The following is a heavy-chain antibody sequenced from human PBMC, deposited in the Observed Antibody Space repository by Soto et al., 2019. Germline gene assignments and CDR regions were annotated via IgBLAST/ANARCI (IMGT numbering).Heavy chain of an antibody. D-gene: IGHD2-15*01. J-gene: IGHJ3*01. CDR1: GFTFSNYA. V-gene: IGHV3-48*02. Sequence: EVQLVESGGGLVQPGRSLRVSCAASGFTFSNYAMNWVRQAPGKGLEWVSYISIGSGSIFYADSVKGRFTISRHDAKNSLFLQMNTLRDEDTAVYYCVRDHRWAFDFWGQGTMVTVSS. CDR2: ISIGSGSI. CDR3: VRDHRWAFDF.